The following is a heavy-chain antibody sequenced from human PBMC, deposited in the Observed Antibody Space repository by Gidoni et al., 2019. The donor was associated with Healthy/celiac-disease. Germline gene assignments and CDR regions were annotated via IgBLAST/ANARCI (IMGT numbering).Heavy chain of an antibody. Sequence: QVQLVESGGGVVQPRRSLRLSCAASGFTFSSYGMPWVRQAPGKGLEWVAVISYDGSNKYYADSVKGRFTISRDNSKNTLYLQMNSLRAEDTAVYYCAKKGELWLTKLLDDYYMDVWGKGTTVTVSS. D-gene: IGHD5-18*01. CDR1: GFTFSSYG. J-gene: IGHJ6*03. CDR3: AKKGELWLTKLLDDYYMDV. CDR2: ISYDGSNK. V-gene: IGHV3-30*18.